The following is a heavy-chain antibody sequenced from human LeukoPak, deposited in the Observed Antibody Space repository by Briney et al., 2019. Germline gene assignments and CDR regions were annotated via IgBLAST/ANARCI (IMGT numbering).Heavy chain of an antibody. CDR1: GFTFSSYG. V-gene: IGHV3-23*01. CDR2: ISGSGGST. Sequence: GGSLRLSCAASGFTFSSYGMSWVRQAPGKGLEWVSAISGSGGSTYYADSVKGRFTISRDNSKNTLYLQMNSLKTEDTAVYYCTTDRMIYATNWAVSWFDPWGQGTLVTVSS. CDR3: TTDRMIYATNWAVSWFDP. J-gene: IGHJ5*02. D-gene: IGHD2-8*01.